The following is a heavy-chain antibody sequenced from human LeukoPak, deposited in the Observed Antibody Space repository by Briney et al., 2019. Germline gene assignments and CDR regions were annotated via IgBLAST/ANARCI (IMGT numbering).Heavy chain of an antibody. CDR1: GFTFSSYS. D-gene: IGHD3-3*01. J-gene: IGHJ4*02. CDR3: ARDLTHLDHSPYYDFWSAYYFDY. CDR2: ISSSSSYI. V-gene: IGHV3-21*01. Sequence: PGGSLRLSCAASGFTFSSYSINWVRQAPGKGLEWVSFISSSSSYIYYADSVKGRFTISRDNAKNSLYLQMNSLRAEDTAVYYCARDLTHLDHSPYYDFWSAYYFDYWGQGTLVTVSS.